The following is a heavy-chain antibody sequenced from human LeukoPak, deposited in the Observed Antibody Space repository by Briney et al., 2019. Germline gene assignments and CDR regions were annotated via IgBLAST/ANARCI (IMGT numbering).Heavy chain of an antibody. J-gene: IGHJ5*02. CDR3: ARGGVGHCSGGSCPTSWFDP. CDR1: GYTFTSYS. V-gene: IGHV1-18*01. D-gene: IGHD2-15*01. Sequence: ASVKVSCKASGYTFTSYSINWVRQAPGQGLEWMGWISPYNGNTDYPQKVRGRVTMTTDTSTSTAYMELRSLRSDDTAVYYCARGGVGHCSGGSCPTSWFDPWGQGTLVTVSS. CDR2: ISPYNGNT.